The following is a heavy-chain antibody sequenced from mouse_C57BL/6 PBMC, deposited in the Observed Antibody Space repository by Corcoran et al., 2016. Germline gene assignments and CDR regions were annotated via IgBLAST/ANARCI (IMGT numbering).Heavy chain of an antibody. CDR1: GYTFTTYG. J-gene: IGHJ4*01. Sequence: QIQLVQSGPELKKPGETVKISCKASGYTFTTYGISWVKQAPGKGLKWMGWINTYSGVPTYADDFKGRFAFSLETSASTASLQINNLKNEDTATYFCARGPYSSYDAMDYWGQGTSVTVSS. V-gene: IGHV9-3*01. D-gene: IGHD1-1*01. CDR3: ARGPYSSYDAMDY. CDR2: INTYSGVP.